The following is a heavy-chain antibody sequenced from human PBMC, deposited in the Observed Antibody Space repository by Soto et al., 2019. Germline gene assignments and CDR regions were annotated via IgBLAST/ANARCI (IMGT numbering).Heavy chain of an antibody. CDR3: AKAGGYYYDSSGSDYYYYGMDV. V-gene: IGHV3-30*18. Sequence: QVQLVESGGGVVQPGRSLRLSCAASGFTFSSYGMHWVRQAPGKGLEWVAVISYDGSNKYYADSVKGRFTISRDNSKNTLYLQMNSLRAEDTAVYYCAKAGGYYYDSSGSDYYYYGMDVLGQGTTVTVSS. CDR2: ISYDGSNK. J-gene: IGHJ6*02. D-gene: IGHD3-22*01. CDR1: GFTFSSYG.